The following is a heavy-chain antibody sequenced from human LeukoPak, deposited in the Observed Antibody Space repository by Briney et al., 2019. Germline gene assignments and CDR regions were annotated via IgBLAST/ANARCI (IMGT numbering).Heavy chain of an antibody. J-gene: IGHJ4*02. CDR2: NMNT. CDR1: GASVSSGDHH. Sequence: SETLSLTCIVSGASVSSGDHHWSWIRQAPGKGPEWIGHNMNTYYNPSLKSRVTISIDTSKNQFSLMLSTVTAADTAIYYCATYYVNGAGRGHWGSGTLVTVSS. CDR3: ATYYVNGAGRGH. V-gene: IGHV4-61*08. D-gene: IGHD2-8*01.